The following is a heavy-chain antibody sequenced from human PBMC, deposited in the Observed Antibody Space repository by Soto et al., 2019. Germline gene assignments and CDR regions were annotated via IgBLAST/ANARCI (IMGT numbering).Heavy chain of an antibody. CDR3: ARDIYNSSGYYYPYYFDY. CDR1: GYTFTSYG. Sequence: QVQLVQSGAEVKKPGASVKVSCKASGYTFTSYGMSWVRQAPGQGLEWMGWISAYIGNTNYAKKFQGRVTMTKDTSTNTAYMELRSLRSDDTAVYYCARDIYNSSGYYYPYYFDYWGQGTLVTVSS. J-gene: IGHJ4*02. V-gene: IGHV1-18*01. D-gene: IGHD3-22*01. CDR2: ISAYIGNT.